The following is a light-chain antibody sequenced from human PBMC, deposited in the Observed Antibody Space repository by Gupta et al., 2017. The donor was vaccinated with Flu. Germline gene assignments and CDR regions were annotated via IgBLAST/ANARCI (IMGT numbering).Light chain of an antibody. CDR3: QQTDNTPWT. V-gene: IGKV1-39*01. CDR1: QIISKN. Sequence: PSSLSASVGDRVTITGRAGQIISKNLNWYQQKPGKAPKLLIYAASSLQSGVPSRFSGSGSGTDFTLTLSRLQPEDFATYYCQQTDNTPWTFGQGTKVELK. J-gene: IGKJ1*01. CDR2: AAS.